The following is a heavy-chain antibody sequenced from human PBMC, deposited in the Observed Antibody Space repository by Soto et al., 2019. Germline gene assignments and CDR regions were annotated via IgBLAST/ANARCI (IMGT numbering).Heavy chain of an antibody. Sequence: EVQLVESGGGLVQPGGSLRLSCAASGFTFSSYWMSRVRQAPGKGLEWVANIKQDGSEKYYVDSVKGRFTISRDNAKNSLYLQMNSLRAEDTAVYYCANRGYDYNFDYWGQGTLVTVSS. CDR2: IKQDGSEK. CDR3: ANRGYDYNFDY. CDR1: GFTFSSYW. D-gene: IGHD5-12*01. J-gene: IGHJ4*02. V-gene: IGHV3-7*01.